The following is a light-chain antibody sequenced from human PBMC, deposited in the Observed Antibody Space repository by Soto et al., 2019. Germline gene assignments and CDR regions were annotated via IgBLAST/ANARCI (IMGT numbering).Light chain of an antibody. CDR3: QQYSSSPYT. Sequence: EIVLTQSPVTLSLTPGERATLSCGASQTVSSGYLAWYQQRPGLAPRLLIYDASSRATGIPDRFSGSGSGTDFSLTIIRLDPEDFAVNYCQQYSSSPYTFGQGTKLEIK. J-gene: IGKJ2*01. CDR2: DAS. V-gene: IGKV3D-20*01. CDR1: QTVSSGY.